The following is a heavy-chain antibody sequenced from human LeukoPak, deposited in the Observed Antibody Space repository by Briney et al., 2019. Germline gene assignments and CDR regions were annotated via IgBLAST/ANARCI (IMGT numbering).Heavy chain of an antibody. Sequence: VGSLRLSCAASGFTFSSYSMNWVRQAPGKGLEWVSSISSSSSYIYYADSVKGRFTISRDNAKNSLYLQMNSLRAEDTAVYYCARGRGHIVVVTSDYWGQGTLVTVSS. CDR1: GFTFSSYS. D-gene: IGHD2-21*02. CDR2: ISSSSSYI. CDR3: ARGRGHIVVVTSDY. V-gene: IGHV3-21*01. J-gene: IGHJ4*02.